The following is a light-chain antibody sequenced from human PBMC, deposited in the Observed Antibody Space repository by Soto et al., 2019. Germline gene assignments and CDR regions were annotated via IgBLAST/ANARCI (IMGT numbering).Light chain of an antibody. V-gene: IGKV3-20*01. CDR1: QGVSSNY. J-gene: IGKJ1*01. Sequence: EIVLTQYPGTLSLSPGKRATLSCRASQGVSSNYLAWYQQKSGQAPRLLLYGTSSRATGIPERFSGSGSGTDFTLTISRLEPEDFAVYYCQHYGSSRTFGQGTKVDIK. CDR2: GTS. CDR3: QHYGSSRT.